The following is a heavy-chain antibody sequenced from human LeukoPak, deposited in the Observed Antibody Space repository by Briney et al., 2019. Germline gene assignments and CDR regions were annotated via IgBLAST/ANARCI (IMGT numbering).Heavy chain of an antibody. V-gene: IGHV3-23*01. CDR2: ISGSGGST. CDR1: GFTFSSYA. Sequence: GGSLRLSCAASGFTFSSYAMSWVRQAPGKGLEWVSAISGSGGSTYYADSVKGRFTISRDNSKNTLYLQMNSLRAEDTAVYYCARDPWIQLYYFDYWGQGTLVTVSS. D-gene: IGHD5-18*01. J-gene: IGHJ4*02. CDR3: ARDPWIQLYYFDY.